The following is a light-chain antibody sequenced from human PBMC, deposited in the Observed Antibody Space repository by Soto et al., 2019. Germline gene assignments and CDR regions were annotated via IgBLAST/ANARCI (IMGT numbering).Light chain of an antibody. V-gene: IGLV2-14*01. CDR2: EVS. J-gene: IGLJ2*01. Sequence: QSVLTQPASVSGSPGQSITISCTGTNSDVGRYNFVSWYQQYPGKPPKLIIYEVSDRPSGVSSRFSGSKSANTASLTISGLQAEDEADYYCSSFTVSNTLVFGGGTKVTVL. CDR1: NSDVGRYNF. CDR3: SSFTVSNTLV.